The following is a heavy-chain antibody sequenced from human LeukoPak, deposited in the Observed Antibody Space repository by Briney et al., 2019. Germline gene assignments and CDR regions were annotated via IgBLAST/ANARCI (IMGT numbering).Heavy chain of an antibody. J-gene: IGHJ2*01. D-gene: IGHD2-2*01. Sequence: GASVKVSCKASGYTFTSYYMHWVRQAPGQGLEWMGIINPSGGSTSYAQKFQGRVTMTRDMSTSTVYMELSSLRSEDTAVYYCARSTPHWYFDLWGRGTLVTVSS. CDR1: GYTFTSYY. CDR3: ARSTPHWYFDL. V-gene: IGHV1-46*01. CDR2: INPSGGST.